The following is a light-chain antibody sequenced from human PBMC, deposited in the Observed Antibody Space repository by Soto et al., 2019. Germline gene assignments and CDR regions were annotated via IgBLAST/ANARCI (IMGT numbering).Light chain of an antibody. CDR1: QGIGST. CDR3: QRYNNWPLT. V-gene: IGKV3-15*01. J-gene: IGKJ4*01. CDR2: DSS. Sequence: EIVLTQSPAALSVSPGERVTLSCRASQGIGSTLAWYQQKPGQTPRLLIYDSSTRAIGLPARFSGSRSGTEFTLTILGLQSEDFAVYYCQRYNNWPLTFGGGTKVEIK.